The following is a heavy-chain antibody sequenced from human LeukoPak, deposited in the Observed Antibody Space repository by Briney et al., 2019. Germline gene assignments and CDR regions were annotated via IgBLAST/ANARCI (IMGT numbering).Heavy chain of an antibody. CDR2: TYYRSKWYN. Sequence: SQTLSLTCAISGDSVSSNSAAWNWIRQSPSGGLEWLGRTYYRSKWYNDYAVSVKSRITINPDTSKNQFSLQLDSVTPEDTAVYYCAVRGLGEDNAYFDYWGQGTLVTVSS. CDR3: AVRGLGEDNAYFDY. J-gene: IGHJ4*02. CDR1: GDSVSSNSAA. D-gene: IGHD3-16*01. V-gene: IGHV6-1*01.